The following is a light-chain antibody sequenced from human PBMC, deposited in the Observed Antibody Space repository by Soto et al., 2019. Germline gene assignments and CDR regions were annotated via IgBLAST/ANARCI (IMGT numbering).Light chain of an antibody. V-gene: IGKV4-1*01. J-gene: IGKJ5*01. CDR3: QQHYITPIT. CDR1: HRVGYSSNNKNY. Sequence: ILMTQFRDSGTVSPAHAGTVSGKAAHRVGYSSNNKNYLAWYQQKPGQPPKLLIYWASTRKSGVPDRFTGSGSGTDFTLTINTLQAEDVAVYYCQQHYITPITFGQGTQLEIK. CDR2: WAS.